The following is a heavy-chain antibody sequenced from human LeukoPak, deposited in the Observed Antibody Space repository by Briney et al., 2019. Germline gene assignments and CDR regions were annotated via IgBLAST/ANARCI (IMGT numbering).Heavy chain of an antibody. V-gene: IGHV1-69*13. D-gene: IGHD3-16*01. Sequence: GASVKVSCKASGGTFSSYAISWVRQAPGQGLEWMGGIIPIFGTANYAQKFQGRVTITADESTSTAYMELSSLRSEDTAVYYCARDTGGETPSFDYWGQGTLVTVSS. CDR2: IIPIFGTA. J-gene: IGHJ4*02. CDR3: ARDTGGETPSFDY. CDR1: GGTFSSYA.